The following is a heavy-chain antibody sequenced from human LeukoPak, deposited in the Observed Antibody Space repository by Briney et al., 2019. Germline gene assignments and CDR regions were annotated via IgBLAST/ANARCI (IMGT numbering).Heavy chain of an antibody. Sequence: GESLQISCQGSGYSFTNYWIGWVRQMPGKGLEWMRIIYPGDSDTRYSPSFQGQVTISVDKSISTAYLQWSSLKTSDTAMYYCARLVGSRRGYGLDVWGQGTTVTVSS. D-gene: IGHD3-10*01. CDR1: GYSFTNYW. CDR2: IYPGDSDT. V-gene: IGHV5-51*01. J-gene: IGHJ6*02. CDR3: ARLVGSRRGYGLDV.